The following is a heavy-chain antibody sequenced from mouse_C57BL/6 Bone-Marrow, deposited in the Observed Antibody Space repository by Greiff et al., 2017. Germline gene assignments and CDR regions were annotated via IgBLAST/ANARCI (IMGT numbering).Heavy chain of an antibody. J-gene: IGHJ1*03. D-gene: IGHD1-1*01. CDR3: ARSGFYYVSDPWWYFDV. Sequence: VQLQQSGAELARPGASVKLSCKASGYTFTSYGISWVKQRTGQGLEWIGEIYPRSGNTYYNEKFKGKATLTADKSSSTAYMEVRSLTSEDSAVYFCARSGFYYVSDPWWYFDVWGTGTTVTVSS. CDR1: GYTFTSYG. V-gene: IGHV1-81*01. CDR2: IYPRSGNT.